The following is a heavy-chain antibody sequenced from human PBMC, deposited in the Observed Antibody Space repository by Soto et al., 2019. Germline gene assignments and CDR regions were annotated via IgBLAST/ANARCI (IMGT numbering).Heavy chain of an antibody. D-gene: IGHD2-15*01. CDR2: ISYDGNNK. CDR1: GFTFSNYA. J-gene: IGHJ6*02. CDR3: ARAGCDGGTCYTLVGLRYGMDV. V-gene: IGHV3-30-3*01. Sequence: QVQLVESGGGVVQPGRSLRLSCAASGFTFSNYAMYWVRQAPGKGLEWVAVISYDGNNKYYADSVKGRFTISRDNSKNTLYLQMNSVGAEDTAVYYCARAGCDGGTCYTLVGLRYGMDVWGQGTTVTVSS.